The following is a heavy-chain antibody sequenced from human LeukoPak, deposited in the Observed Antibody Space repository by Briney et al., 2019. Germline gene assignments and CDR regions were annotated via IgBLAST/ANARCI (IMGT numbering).Heavy chain of an antibody. CDR1: GYTITSYY. V-gene: IGHV1-46*01. CDR3: ARDRRVGDCGGDCPNFDY. Sequence: ASVKVSCKASGYTITSYYMHWVRQAPGQGLEWMGIINPSGGSTSYAQKFQGRVTMTRDTSTSTVYMELSSLRSEDTAVYYCARDRRVGDCGGDCPNFDYWGQGTLVTVSS. J-gene: IGHJ4*02. CDR2: INPSGGST. D-gene: IGHD2-21*02.